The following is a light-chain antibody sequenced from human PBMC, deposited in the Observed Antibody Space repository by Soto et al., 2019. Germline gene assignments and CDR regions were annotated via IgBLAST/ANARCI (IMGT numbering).Light chain of an antibody. CDR2: EVS. J-gene: IGLJ2*01. V-gene: IGLV2-8*01. CDR3: SSYARNRDVR. CDR1: SSDVGGYSY. Sequence: QSALTQPPSASGSPGQSVAISCTGTSSDVGGYSYVSWYQQHPGKAPKLMIYEVSKRPSGVPDRFSGSKSGNTASLTVSGLQAEDEADYYCSSYARNRDVRFGRGTKLTVL.